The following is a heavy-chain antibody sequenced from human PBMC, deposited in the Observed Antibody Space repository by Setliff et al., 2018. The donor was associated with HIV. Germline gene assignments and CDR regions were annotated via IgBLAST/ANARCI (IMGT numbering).Heavy chain of an antibody. Sequence: ASVKVSCKASGDTITNYGLSWVRQTPGQGLEWMGWISPHSGNSDCAEKFQDRVTMTVDTATNTAYMEMKSLTTEDTALYYCVKGDSAIGRYYSYMDVWGKGTTVTVSS. CDR2: ISPHSGNS. D-gene: IGHD3-9*01. V-gene: IGHV1-18*01. J-gene: IGHJ6*04. CDR1: GDTITNYG. CDR3: VKGDSAIGRYYSYMDV.